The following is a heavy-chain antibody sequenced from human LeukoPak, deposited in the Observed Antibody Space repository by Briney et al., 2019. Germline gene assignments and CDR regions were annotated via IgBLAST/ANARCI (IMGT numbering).Heavy chain of an antibody. CDR3: ASAAREEWELLYFVY. Sequence: SETLSLTCSVSGGSISSYYWSWIRQPPGKGLEWIGSIYYSGSTYYNPSLKSRVTISVDTSKNQFSLKLSSVTAADTAVYYCASAAREEWELLYFVYWGQGTLVTVSS. CDR2: IYYSGST. D-gene: IGHD1-26*01. J-gene: IGHJ4*02. V-gene: IGHV4-59*12. CDR1: GGSISSYY.